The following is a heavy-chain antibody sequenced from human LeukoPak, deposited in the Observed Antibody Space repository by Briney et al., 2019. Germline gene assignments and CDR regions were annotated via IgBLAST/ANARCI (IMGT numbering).Heavy chain of an antibody. Sequence: SVKVSCKASGGTFSSYAISWVRQAPGQGLEWMGGIIPIFGTANYAQKFQGRVTITADKSTSTAYMELSSLRSEDTAVYYCASGSFYGYYMDVWGKGTTVTVSS. CDR3: ASGSFYGYYMDV. D-gene: IGHD2/OR15-2a*01. J-gene: IGHJ6*03. V-gene: IGHV1-69*06. CDR2: IIPIFGTA. CDR1: GGTFSSYA.